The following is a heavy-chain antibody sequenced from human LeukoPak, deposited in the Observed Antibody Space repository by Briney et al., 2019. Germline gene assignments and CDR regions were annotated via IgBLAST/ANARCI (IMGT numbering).Heavy chain of an antibody. J-gene: IGHJ4*02. V-gene: IGHV3-74*01. D-gene: IGHD1-1*01. Sequence: GGSLRLSCAASGFTFSNSWMHWVRQVPGKGLVWVSRISNDGSSSIYAGSVKGRFTISRDNAKNTLYLQMNSLRAEDTAVYFFARMATAFDYWGQGTLVTVSS. CDR3: ARMATAFDY. CDR1: GFTFSNSW. CDR2: ISNDGSSS.